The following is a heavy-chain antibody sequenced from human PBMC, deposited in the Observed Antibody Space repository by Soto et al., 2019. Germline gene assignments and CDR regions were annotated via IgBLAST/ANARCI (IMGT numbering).Heavy chain of an antibody. D-gene: IGHD2-15*01. J-gene: IGHJ6*02. CDR2: ISGSGGST. CDR3: AKDGRRKVDYYSGMDV. Sequence: GGSVRLSCAASGFTFSSYAMSWVRQAPGKGLEWVSAISGSGGSTYYADSVKGRFTISRDNSKNTLYLQMNSLRAEDTAVYYCAKDGRRKVDYYSGMDVWGQGTTVTVSS. V-gene: IGHV3-23*01. CDR1: GFTFSSYA.